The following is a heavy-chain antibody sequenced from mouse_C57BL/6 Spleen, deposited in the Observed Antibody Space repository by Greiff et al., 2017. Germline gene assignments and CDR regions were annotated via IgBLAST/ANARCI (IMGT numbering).Heavy chain of an antibody. V-gene: IGHV10-3*01. J-gene: IGHJ2*01. Sequence: EVQLVESGGGLVQPKGSLKLSCAASGFTFNTYAMHWVRQAPGKGLEWVARIRSKSSNYSTYYADAVKYRFTISRDDSQSMLYLQMNNLKTEDTAMYYWVRATGTRYFDYWGQGTTLTVSS. D-gene: IGHD4-1*02. CDR2: IRSKSSNYST. CDR1: GFTFNTYA. CDR3: VRATGTRYFDY.